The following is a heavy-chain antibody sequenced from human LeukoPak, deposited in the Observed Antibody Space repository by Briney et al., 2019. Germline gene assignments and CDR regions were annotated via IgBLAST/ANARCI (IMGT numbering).Heavy chain of an antibody. J-gene: IGHJ5*02. V-gene: IGHV3-21*01. Sequence: GGSLRLSCAAPGFTFSSYSMNWVRQAPGKGLEWVSSISSSSSYIYYADSVKGRFTISRDNAKNSLYLQMNSLRAEDTAVYYCARAYSSGWYNWFDPWGQGTLVTVSS. CDR1: GFTFSSYS. CDR3: ARAYSSGWYNWFDP. D-gene: IGHD6-19*01. CDR2: ISSSSSYI.